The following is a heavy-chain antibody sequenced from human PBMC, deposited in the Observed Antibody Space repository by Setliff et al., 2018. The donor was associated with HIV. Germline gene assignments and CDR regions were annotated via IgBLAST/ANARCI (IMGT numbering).Heavy chain of an antibody. D-gene: IGHD4-17*01. CDR3: ARDRSRHYGAGGRLDV. CDR1: GGSISSGGYY. CDR2: IYYSGST. V-gene: IGHV4-31*03. Sequence: SETLSLTCTVSGGSISSGGYYWSWIRQHPGKGLEWIGYIYYSGSTYYNPSLKIRVTISVDTSQNQFSLKLSSVTAADTAVYYCARDRSRHYGAGGRLDVWGKGTTVTVSS. J-gene: IGHJ6*04.